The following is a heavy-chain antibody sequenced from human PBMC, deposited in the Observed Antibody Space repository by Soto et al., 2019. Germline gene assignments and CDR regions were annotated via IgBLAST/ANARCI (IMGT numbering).Heavy chain of an antibody. J-gene: IGHJ4*02. Sequence: EVQLVESGGGLVKPGGSLRLSCAASGFTFSSYSMNWVRQAPGKGLEWVSSISSRSSYIYYAGSVEGRFTISRDNAKNPLYLEMKSLGAGDTAVYYCARDVGGGSSSGWYGGVFDYWGQGTLVTVSS. CDR3: ARDVGGGSSSGWYGGVFDY. CDR2: ISSRSSYI. D-gene: IGHD6-19*01. V-gene: IGHV3-21*01. CDR1: GFTFSSYS.